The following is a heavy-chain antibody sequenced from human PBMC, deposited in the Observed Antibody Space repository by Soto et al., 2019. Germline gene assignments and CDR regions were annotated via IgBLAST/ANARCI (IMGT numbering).Heavy chain of an antibody. J-gene: IGHJ4*02. CDR3: AKYRRTEAEGFTLDY. CDR2: IFHSGTT. D-gene: IGHD6-13*01. V-gene: IGHV4-59*03. CDR1: GDSINTSY. Sequence: SETLSLTCAVSGDSINTSYWSWIRQPPGKRLEWIGHIFHSGTTTYNPSLDSRVSMSVDTSKNQFSLKLNSVDAADTAVYYCAKYRRTEAEGFTLDYWGRGALVTVSS.